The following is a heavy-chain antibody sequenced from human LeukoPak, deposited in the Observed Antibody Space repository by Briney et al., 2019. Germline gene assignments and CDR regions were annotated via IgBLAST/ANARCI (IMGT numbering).Heavy chain of an antibody. CDR2: IYYSGST. J-gene: IGHJ6*02. CDR1: GGSFSSGDYY. D-gene: IGHD3-22*01. V-gene: IGHV4-30-4*01. CDR3: AREGYYDSSGYRGYYYYGMDV. Sequence: SQTLSLTCTVSGGSFSSGDYYWGWIRQPPGKDLEWFGYIYYSGSTNYNPSLKSRVTISVDTSKNQFSLQLSSVTAADTAVYYCAREGYYDSSGYRGYYYYGMDVWGQGTTVTVSS.